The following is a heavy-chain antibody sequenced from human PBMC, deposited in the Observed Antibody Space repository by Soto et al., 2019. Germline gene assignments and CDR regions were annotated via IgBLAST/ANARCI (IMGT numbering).Heavy chain of an antibody. CDR2: IYYSGTT. J-gene: IGHJ4*02. Sequence: TSETLSLTCPCSGFSISTYYWILIRPPPGKGLEWIGYIYYSGTTKYNPSLKSRVTISVDTSKNHFSLKLSSVTAADTAVYYCTRVGGYYGDYPNFDYWGQGARVTVSA. D-gene: IGHD4-17*01. CDR1: GFSISTYY. CDR3: TRVGGYYGDYPNFDY. V-gene: IGHV4-59*01.